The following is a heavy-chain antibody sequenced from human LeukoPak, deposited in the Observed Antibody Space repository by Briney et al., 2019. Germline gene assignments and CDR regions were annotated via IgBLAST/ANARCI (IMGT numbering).Heavy chain of an antibody. CDR2: IYTNGAT. CDR3: ARGPLGSGWYVADWYFGP. CDR1: GSSVNHYY. J-gene: IGHJ2*01. Sequence: PSETLSLTCTVSGSSVNHYYWNWLRQPPGKGLEWIGHIYTNGATNYNPSLKSRVTMSIDTSKNQFSLKFKSVTAADTAVYYCARGPLGSGWYVADWYFGPWGRGALVTVSS. V-gene: IGHV4-4*07. D-gene: IGHD6-19*01.